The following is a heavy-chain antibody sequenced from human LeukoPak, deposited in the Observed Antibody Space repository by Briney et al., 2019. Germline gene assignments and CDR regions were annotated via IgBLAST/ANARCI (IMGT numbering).Heavy chain of an antibody. CDR3: ARAAIFGVVIIRYYYYMDV. V-gene: IGHV4-34*01. J-gene: IGHJ6*03. CDR1: GGSFSDYY. D-gene: IGHD3-3*01. CDR2: INHSGST. Sequence: PSETLSLTCAVYGGSFSDYYWSWIRQPPGKGLEWIGEINHSGSTNYNPSLKSRVTISVDTSKNQFSLKLSSVTAADTAVYYCARAAIFGVVIIRYYYYMDVWGKGTTVTVSS.